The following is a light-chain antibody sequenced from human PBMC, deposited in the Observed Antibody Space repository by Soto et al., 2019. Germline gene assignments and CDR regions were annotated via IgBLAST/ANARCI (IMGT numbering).Light chain of an antibody. CDR2: AAS. J-gene: IGKJ2*01. Sequence: DIQMTQSPSSLSASVGDRVTITCRASQSISSYLNWYQQKPGKAPKLLIYAASSLQSGVPSRFSGSGSGTDFTLTISSLQPEDFATYYCQQSYSIHTFGQGTKVDIK. V-gene: IGKV1-39*01. CDR1: QSISSY. CDR3: QQSYSIHT.